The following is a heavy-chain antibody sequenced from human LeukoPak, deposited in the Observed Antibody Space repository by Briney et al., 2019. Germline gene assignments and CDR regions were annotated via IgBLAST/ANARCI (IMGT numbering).Heavy chain of an antibody. CDR2: LRGNGAT. CDR1: GFTFSSYA. D-gene: IGHD3-16*01. Sequence: QTGGSLRLSCAASGFTFSSYAMSWVREAPARGLEWVSSLRGNGATFYADSVKGRFTLSRDDSRNTVYLQLNNLRVEDTAVYYCAKASWVSSADAVLWGQGTVVTVSS. J-gene: IGHJ4*02. CDR3: AKASWVSSADAVL. V-gene: IGHV3-23*01.